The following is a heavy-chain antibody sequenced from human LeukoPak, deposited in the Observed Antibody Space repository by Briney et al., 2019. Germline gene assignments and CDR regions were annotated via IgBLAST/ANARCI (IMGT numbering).Heavy chain of an antibody. J-gene: IGHJ3*02. CDR3: ARAYNWKRDAFDI. V-gene: IGHV3-48*01. D-gene: IGHD1-20*01. CDR1: GFTFSSYS. Sequence: SGGSLRLSCAASGFTFSSYSMNWVRQAPGKGLEWVSYISSTSSTIYYADSVKGRFTISRDNSKNTLYLQMNSLRAEDTAVYYCARAYNWKRDAFDIWGQGTMVTVSS. CDR2: ISSTSSTI.